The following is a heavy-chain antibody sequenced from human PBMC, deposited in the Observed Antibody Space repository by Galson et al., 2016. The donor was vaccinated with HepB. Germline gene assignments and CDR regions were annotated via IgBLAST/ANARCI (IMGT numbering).Heavy chain of an antibody. V-gene: IGHV5-51*01. CDR2: IYPDDSDT. J-gene: IGHJ4*02. Sequence: QSGAEVKKPGESLKISCKGSGYTFTKYWIAWVRQMPGKGLEWMGIIYPDDSDTRYSPSCQGQVTISTDKSISTAYLQWSSLKASDSAIYYCARHGPGFSITWYFDSWGQGTLVTVSS. D-gene: IGHD6-13*01. CDR1: GYTFTKYW. CDR3: ARHGPGFSITWYFDS.